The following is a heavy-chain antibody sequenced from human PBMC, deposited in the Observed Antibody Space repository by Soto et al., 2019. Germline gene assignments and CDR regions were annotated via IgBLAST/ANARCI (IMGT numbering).Heavy chain of an antibody. CDR3: AKKGLGSLATYCTTGDCHYAFDV. CDR1: GFTFYNYA. J-gene: IGHJ3*01. D-gene: IGHD2-8*01. CDR2: ISGGGDGT. V-gene: IGHV3-23*01. Sequence: EVQLLESGGGLVRPGGSLRLSCAASGFTFYNYAMNWVRQAPGKGLEWVSTISGGGDGTYYADSVKGRFTIPRDNSRNTVYLQMNSLRAEDTAVYYCAKKGLGSLATYCTTGDCHYAFDVWGQGTLVTVSS.